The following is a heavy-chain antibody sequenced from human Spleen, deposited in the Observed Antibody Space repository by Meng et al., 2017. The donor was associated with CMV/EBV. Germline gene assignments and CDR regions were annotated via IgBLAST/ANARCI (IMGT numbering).Heavy chain of an antibody. CDR3: ARSIVGATIWVP. D-gene: IGHD1-26*01. Sequence: SVKVSCKSSGYTFIDYYIHWLRQAPGQGLEWMGRIIPILGIANYAQKFQGRVTITADKSTSTAYMELSSLRSEDTAVYYCARSIVGATIWVPWGQGTLVTVSS. CDR2: IIPILGIA. V-gene: IGHV1-69*02. CDR1: GYTFIDYY. J-gene: IGHJ5*02.